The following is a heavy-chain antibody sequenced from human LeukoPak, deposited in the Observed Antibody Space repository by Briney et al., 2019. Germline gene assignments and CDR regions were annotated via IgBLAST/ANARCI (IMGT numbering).Heavy chain of an antibody. Sequence: GSSVKVSCKASGGTFSTYAISWVRQAPGQGLEWMGGIIPIFGTANYAQKFQGRVTITADESTSTAYMELSSLRSEDTAVYYCARSPGWAGGDAFDIWGQGTMVTVSS. J-gene: IGHJ3*02. V-gene: IGHV1-69*01. CDR1: GGTFSTYA. CDR2: IIPIFGTA. D-gene: IGHD1-26*01. CDR3: ARSPGWAGGDAFDI.